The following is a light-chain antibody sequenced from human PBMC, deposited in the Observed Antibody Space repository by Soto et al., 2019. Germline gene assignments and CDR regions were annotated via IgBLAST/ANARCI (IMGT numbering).Light chain of an antibody. Sequence: QSALTQPASVSGSPGQSITISCTGTSSDVGGYNYVSWYQQHPGKAPKLMIYEVSNQPSGVSNRFSGSKSGNTASLTISGLQAEDEADYYCSSYTSSSVWVFGGGTKLTVL. V-gene: IGLV2-14*01. CDR1: SSDVGGYNY. J-gene: IGLJ3*02. CDR2: EVS. CDR3: SSYTSSSVWV.